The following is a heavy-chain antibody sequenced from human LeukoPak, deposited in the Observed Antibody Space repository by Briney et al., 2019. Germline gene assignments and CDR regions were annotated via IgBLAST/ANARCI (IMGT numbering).Heavy chain of an antibody. CDR3: ARGPAEINNWFDP. CDR2: ISAYNGNT. V-gene: IGHV1-18*01. Sequence: GASVKVSCKASGYTFTSYGISWVRQAPGQGLEWMGWISAYNGNTNYAQKLQGRVTMTRDTSTSTVYMELSSLRSEDTAVYYCARGPAEINNWFDPWGQGTLVTVSS. J-gene: IGHJ5*02. D-gene: IGHD2-2*01. CDR1: GYTFTSYG.